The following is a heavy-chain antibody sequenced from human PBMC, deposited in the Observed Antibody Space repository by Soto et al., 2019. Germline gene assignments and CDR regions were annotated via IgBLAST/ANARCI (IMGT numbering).Heavy chain of an antibody. CDR2: ISDDGSNK. V-gene: IGHV3-30*18. CDR3: AKDVLRFLVWLAFYGMDV. Sequence: QVQLVESGGGVVQPGRSLRLSCAASGFTFSSYGMHWVRQAPGKGLEWVAVISDDGSNKYYADSVKGRFTISRDNSKNTLYLQMNSLRAEDTAVYYCAKDVLRFLVWLAFYGMDVWGQGTTVTVAS. J-gene: IGHJ6*02. D-gene: IGHD3-3*01. CDR1: GFTFSSYG.